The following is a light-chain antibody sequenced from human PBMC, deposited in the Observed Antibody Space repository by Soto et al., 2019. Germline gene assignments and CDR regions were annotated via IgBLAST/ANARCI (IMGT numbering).Light chain of an antibody. CDR3: QQRSNWPPYT. J-gene: IGKJ2*01. CDR2: DAS. CDR1: QSVSSY. Sequence: EIVLTQSPATLSLSPGERATLSCRASQSVSSYLAWYQQKPGQAPRLLIYDASNRATGIPARFSGSGSGTDLTLPISSLEPEDFAFYYCQQRSNWPPYTFGQGTKLEIK. V-gene: IGKV3-11*01.